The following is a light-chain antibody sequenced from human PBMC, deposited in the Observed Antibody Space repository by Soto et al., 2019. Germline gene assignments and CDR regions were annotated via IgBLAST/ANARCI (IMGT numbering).Light chain of an antibody. J-gene: IGLJ2*01. V-gene: IGLV1-40*01. Sequence: QSVLTQPPSVSGAPGQRVTISCTGSSSNIGAGYDVHWYQQLPGTAPKLLIYGNNNRPSGAPDRFSGSQSGTSASLAITGLQAEDEADYYCQAYDSSLSVVFGGGTKLTVL. CDR1: SSNIGAGYD. CDR3: QAYDSSLSVV. CDR2: GNN.